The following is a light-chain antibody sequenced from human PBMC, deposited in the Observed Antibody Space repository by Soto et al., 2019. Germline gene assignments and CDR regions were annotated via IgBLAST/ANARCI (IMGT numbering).Light chain of an antibody. CDR1: QSVSSSY. V-gene: IGKV3D-20*02. CDR2: GAS. Sequence: EIVLTQSPATLSLPPGDRATLSCRASQSVSSSYLAWYQQKPGQAPRLLIYGASSRAAGIPARFSASGSGTDFTLTISDVQPEDFAVYYCQQRSNWPPLFGQGTRLEIK. CDR3: QQRSNWPPL. J-gene: IGKJ5*01.